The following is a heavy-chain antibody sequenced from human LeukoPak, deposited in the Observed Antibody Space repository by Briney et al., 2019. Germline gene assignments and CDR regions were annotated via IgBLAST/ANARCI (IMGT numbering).Heavy chain of an antibody. J-gene: IGHJ4*02. CDR3: AKDVYGDNGGLDY. CDR1: GFPFSTYA. D-gene: IGHD4-23*01. Sequence: RAGGSLRLSCAASGFPFSTYAMSWVRQAPGKGLEWVSSIRGSDGSTYYADSVKGRFAISRDNSKNTLYLQMNSLRAEDTAVYYCAKDVYGDNGGLDYWGQGTLVTVSS. CDR2: IRGSDGST. V-gene: IGHV3-23*01.